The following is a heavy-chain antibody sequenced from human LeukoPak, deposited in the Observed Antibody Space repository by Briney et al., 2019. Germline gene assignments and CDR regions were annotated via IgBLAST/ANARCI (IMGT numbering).Heavy chain of an antibody. V-gene: IGHV4-34*01. CDR3: ARGLRWKYNWFDP. D-gene: IGHD4-23*01. CDR1: GGSFSGHS. J-gene: IGHJ5*02. Sequence: SETLSLTCAVYGGSFSGHSWSWIRQPPGKGLEGIGEGIHGGSTDYNPSLKSRVIISVDTSKNQFSLKLSSVTAADTAVYYCARGLRWKYNWFDPWGQRTLVTVSS. CDR2: GIHGGST.